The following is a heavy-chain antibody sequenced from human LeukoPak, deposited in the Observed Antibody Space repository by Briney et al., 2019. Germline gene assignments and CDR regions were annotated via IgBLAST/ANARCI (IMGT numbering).Heavy chain of an antibody. CDR3: VKERDRGIEVADDFDY. D-gene: IGHD6-19*01. CDR1: GFTFSMYS. CDR2: INDRGGYI. Sequence: AGSLRLSCEGTGFTFSMYSMAWVRQAPGKGLEWVSVINDRGGYIQDADSVKGRFTISRDNSQNTLFLQMNSLRDEDTAVYYCVKERDRGIEVADDFDYWGQGTLVTVSS. V-gene: IGHV3-23*01. J-gene: IGHJ4*02.